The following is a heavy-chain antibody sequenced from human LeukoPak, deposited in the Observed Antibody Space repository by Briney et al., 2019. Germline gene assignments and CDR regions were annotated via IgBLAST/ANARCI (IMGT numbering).Heavy chain of an antibody. CDR3: AREAVVVAATPIY. Sequence: GGSLRLSCAASGFTFSSYAMSWVRQAPGKGLEWVSYISSSGSTIYYADSVKGRFTISRDNAKNSLYLQMNSLRAEDTAVYYCAREAVVVAATPIYWGQGTLVTVSS. V-gene: IGHV3-48*04. CDR2: ISSSGSTI. CDR1: GFTFSSYA. J-gene: IGHJ4*02. D-gene: IGHD2-15*01.